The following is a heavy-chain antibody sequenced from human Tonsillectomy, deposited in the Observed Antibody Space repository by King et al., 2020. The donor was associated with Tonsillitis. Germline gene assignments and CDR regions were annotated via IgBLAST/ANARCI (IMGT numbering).Heavy chain of an antibody. Sequence: QLQESGSGLVKPSQNLSLTCAVSGGSISSGGYSWNWIRQPPGKGLEWIGYIYHSGSTYYKSSLKSRVTISIDRSKNQFSLKLNSMTAADTAVYYCARGGGYSGYVLDYWGQGTLVTVSS. J-gene: IGHJ4*02. CDR2: IYHSGST. CDR1: GGSISSGGYS. V-gene: IGHV4-30-2*01. D-gene: IGHD5-12*01. CDR3: ARGGGYSGYVLDY.